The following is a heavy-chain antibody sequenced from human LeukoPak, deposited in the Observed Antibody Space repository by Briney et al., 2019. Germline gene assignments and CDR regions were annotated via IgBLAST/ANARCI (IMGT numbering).Heavy chain of an antibody. V-gene: IGHV1-18*01. J-gene: IGHJ4*02. CDR3: ARPRSYYDFWSGPEPLDY. CDR2: ISAYNGNT. D-gene: IGHD3-3*01. CDR1: GYTFTSYG. Sequence: LWASVKVSCKASGYTFTSYGISRVRQAPGQGLEWMGWISAYNGNTNYAQKLQGRVTMTTDTSTSTAYMELRSLRSDDTAVYYCARPRSYYDFWSGPEPLDYWGQGTLVTVSS.